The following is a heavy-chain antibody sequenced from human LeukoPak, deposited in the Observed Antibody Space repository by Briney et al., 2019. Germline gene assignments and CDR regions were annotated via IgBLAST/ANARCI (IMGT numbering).Heavy chain of an antibody. CDR2: IIPIFGTA. D-gene: IGHD2-2*01. CDR1: GGTSSSYA. CDR3: ARGRSSTSCFDY. V-gene: IGHV1-69*05. J-gene: IGHJ4*02. Sequence: SVNVSCKASGGTSSSYAISWVRQAPGQGREWMGGIIPIFGTANYAQKFQGRVTITTDESTSTAYMELSSLRSEDTAVYYCARGRSSTSCFDYWGQGTLVTVSS.